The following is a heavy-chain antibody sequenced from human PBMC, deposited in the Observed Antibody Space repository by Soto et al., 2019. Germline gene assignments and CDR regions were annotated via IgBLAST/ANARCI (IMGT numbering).Heavy chain of an antibody. D-gene: IGHD4-17*01. J-gene: IGHJ6*02. Sequence: QLQLQESGSGLVKPSQTLSLTCAVSGGSISSGGYSWSWIRQPPGKGLEWIGYIYHSGSTYYNPSLKSRVTITVDRSKNQFSLKLSSVAAADTAVYYCARAHYGDYGYGMDVWGQGTTVTVSS. V-gene: IGHV4-30-2*01. CDR3: ARAHYGDYGYGMDV. CDR1: GGSISSGGYS. CDR2: IYHSGST.